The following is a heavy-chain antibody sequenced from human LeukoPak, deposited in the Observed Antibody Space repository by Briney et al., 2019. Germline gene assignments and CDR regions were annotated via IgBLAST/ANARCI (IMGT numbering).Heavy chain of an antibody. V-gene: IGHV3-11*04. D-gene: IGHD3-16*01. CDR1: GFTRSDYY. CDR3: ASDIDEIMITFGGVEVFDY. CDR2: ISSSGSTI. J-gene: IGHJ4*02. Sequence: GGSMTRSGAASGFTRSDYYRSWNRPAQGNVREGGSYISSSGSTIYYTDSGKVRFTISRSNGKNSLYLQMNSLRAEDTAVYYCASDIDEIMITFGGVEVFDYWGQGTLVTVSS.